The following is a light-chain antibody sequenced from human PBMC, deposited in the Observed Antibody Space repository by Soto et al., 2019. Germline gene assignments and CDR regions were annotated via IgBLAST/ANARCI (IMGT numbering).Light chain of an antibody. Sequence: QLVLTQPPSVSGAPGQRVTISCTGSSSNIGAGYDVHWYQQLPGTAPKLLIYGNSNRPSGVPDRFSGSKSGTSASLAITGLQAEDEADYYCQSYDSSLSAYVFGTGTK. J-gene: IGLJ1*01. CDR1: SSNIGAGYD. CDR3: QSYDSSLSAYV. V-gene: IGLV1-40*01. CDR2: GNS.